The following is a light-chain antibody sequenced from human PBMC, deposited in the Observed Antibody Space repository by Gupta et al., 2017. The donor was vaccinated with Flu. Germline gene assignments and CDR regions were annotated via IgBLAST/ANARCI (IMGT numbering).Light chain of an antibody. J-gene: IGLJ3*02. Sequence: QSVLTQPPSVSAAPGQKVTISFAGSGSHIGNNYVSWYQQLPATAPKLLIYENNKRRSGIPARFSGSKSATSATVPTTGLQTGDEADYYWDAADTSRSEWVFGGGTKLTVL. CDR2: ENN. CDR1: GSHIGNNY. CDR3: DAADTSRSEWV. V-gene: IGLV1-51*01.